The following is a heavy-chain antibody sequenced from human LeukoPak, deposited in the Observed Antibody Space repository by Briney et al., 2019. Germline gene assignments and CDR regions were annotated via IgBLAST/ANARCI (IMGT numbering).Heavy chain of an antibody. CDR3: ARDREQWLRWFDP. V-gene: IGHV3-21*01. CDR1: GFTFSSYS. J-gene: IGHJ5*02. Sequence: GGSLRLSCAASGFTFSSYSMNWVRQAPGKGLELVSSISSSSSYIYYADSVKGRFTISRDNAKNSLYLQMNSLRAEDTAVYYCARDREQWLRWFDPWGQGTLVTVSS. D-gene: IGHD6-19*01. CDR2: ISSSSSYI.